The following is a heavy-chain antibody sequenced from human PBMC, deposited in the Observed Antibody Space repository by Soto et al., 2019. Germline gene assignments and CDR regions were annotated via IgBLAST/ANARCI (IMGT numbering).Heavy chain of an antibody. CDR1: GGSFSGYY. CDR3: ARVERGTATAVVDAFDI. Sequence: ASETLSLTCAVYGGSFSGYYWSWIRQPPGKGLEWIGEMSHSGGTHFNPSLKSRVTISVDTSKNQFSLKMSSVTAADTALYYCARVERGTATAVVDAFDIWGPGTMVTVSS. V-gene: IGHV4-34*01. CDR2: MSHSGGT. J-gene: IGHJ3*02. D-gene: IGHD2-21*02.